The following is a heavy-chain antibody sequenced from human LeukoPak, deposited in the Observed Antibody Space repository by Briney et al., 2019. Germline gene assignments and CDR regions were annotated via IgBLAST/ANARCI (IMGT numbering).Heavy chain of an antibody. Sequence: SQTLSLTCAISGDSVSSNSAAWNWIRQSPSRGLEWLGRTYYRSKRYNDYAVSVKSRITINPDTSKNQFSLQLNSVTPEDTAVYYCARGTPPDFWSAYGAFDIWGQGTMVTVSS. CDR1: GDSVSSNSAA. J-gene: IGHJ3*02. CDR3: ARGTPPDFWSAYGAFDI. CDR2: TYYRSKRYN. D-gene: IGHD3-3*01. V-gene: IGHV6-1*01.